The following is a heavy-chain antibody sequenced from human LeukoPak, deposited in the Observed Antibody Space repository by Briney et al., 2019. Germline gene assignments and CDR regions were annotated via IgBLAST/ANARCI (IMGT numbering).Heavy chain of an antibody. Sequence: PSETLSLTCTVSGYSISSGYYWGWIRQPPGKGLEWIGSIYHSGSTYYNPSLKSRVTISVDTSKNQFSLKLSSVTAADTAVYYCARENRGYSYGYVDYWGQGTLVTVSS. CDR3: ARENRGYSYGYVDY. CDR2: IYHSGST. D-gene: IGHD5-18*01. J-gene: IGHJ4*02. CDR1: GYSISSGYY. V-gene: IGHV4-38-2*02.